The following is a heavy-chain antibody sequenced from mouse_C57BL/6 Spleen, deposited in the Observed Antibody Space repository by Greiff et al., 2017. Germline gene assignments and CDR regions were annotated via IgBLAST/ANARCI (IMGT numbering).Heavy chain of an antibody. CDR3: ARLDY. Sequence: EVKVVESGGDLVKPGGSLKLSCAASGFTFSSYGMSWVRQTPDKRLEWVGTISNGGSYTYYPDSVKGRFTIPRDNAKNTLYLQMSSLKSEDTAMYYCARLDYWGQGTSVTVSS. V-gene: IGHV5-6*01. CDR1: GFTFSSYG. CDR2: ISNGGSYT. J-gene: IGHJ4*01.